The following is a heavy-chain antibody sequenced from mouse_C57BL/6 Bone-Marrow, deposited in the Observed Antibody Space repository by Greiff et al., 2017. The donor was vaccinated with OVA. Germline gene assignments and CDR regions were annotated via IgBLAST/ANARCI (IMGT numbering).Heavy chain of an antibody. J-gene: IGHJ1*03. CDR1: GYTFTSYW. CDR3: ARSPYDYDDVYWYFDV. V-gene: IGHV1-55*01. CDR2: IYPGSGST. D-gene: IGHD2-4*01. Sequence: QVHVKQSGAELVKPGASVKMSCKASGYTFTSYWITWVKQRPGQGLEWIGDIYPGSGSTNYNEKFKSKATLTVDTSSSTAYMQLSSLTSEDSAVYYCARSPYDYDDVYWYFDVWGTGTTVTVSS.